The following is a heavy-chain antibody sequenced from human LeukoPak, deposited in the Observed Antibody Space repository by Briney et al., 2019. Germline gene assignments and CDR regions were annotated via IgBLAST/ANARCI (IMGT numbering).Heavy chain of an antibody. CDR3: ARVWAYYYMDV. CDR2: IRSSSTI. D-gene: IGHD7-27*01. V-gene: IGHV3-48*04. J-gene: IGHJ6*03. CDR1: GFTFSSYS. Sequence: PGGSLRLSCAASGFTFSSYSMNWVRQAPGKGLEWVSYIRSSSTIYYADSVKGRFTISRDNAKNSLYLQMNSLRAEDTAVYYCARVWAYYYMDVWGKGTTVTVS.